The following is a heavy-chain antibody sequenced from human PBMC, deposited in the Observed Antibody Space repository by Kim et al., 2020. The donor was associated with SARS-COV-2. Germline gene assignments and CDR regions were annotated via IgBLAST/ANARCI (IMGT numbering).Heavy chain of an antibody. V-gene: IGHV4-39*01. D-gene: IGHD6-13*01. Sequence: SETLSLTCTVSGGYISSSSYYWGWIRQPPGKGLEWIGSIYYSGSTYYNPSLKSRVTISVDTSKNQFSLKLSSVTAADTAVYYCARPYSSSWYSGRYYYYGMDVWGQGTTVTVSS. J-gene: IGHJ6*02. CDR1: GGYISSSSYY. CDR3: ARPYSSSWYSGRYYYYGMDV. CDR2: IYYSGST.